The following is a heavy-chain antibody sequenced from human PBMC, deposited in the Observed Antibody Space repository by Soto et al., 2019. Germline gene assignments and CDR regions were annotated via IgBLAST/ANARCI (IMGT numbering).Heavy chain of an antibody. J-gene: IGHJ4*02. CDR1: GGSLTKYY. CDR3: ARDNNDFWSLYPLAFDY. D-gene: IGHD3-3*01. CDR2: VSTSGNV. Sequence: SETLSLTCTVSGGSLTKYYWSWIRQPAGKGLEWIGRVSTSGNVVSKASLRSRLTMSVDTAKNQFSLRLTSVTAADTAVDYGARDNNDFWSLYPLAFDYWGQGALVTVS. V-gene: IGHV4-4*07.